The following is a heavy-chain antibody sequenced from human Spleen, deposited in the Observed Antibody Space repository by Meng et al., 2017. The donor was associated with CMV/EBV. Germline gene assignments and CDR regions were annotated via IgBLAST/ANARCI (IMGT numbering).Heavy chain of an antibody. CDR1: GFNVKDNY. J-gene: IGHJ3*01. CDR2: IYPAGST. V-gene: IGHV3-53*01. Sequence: GFNVKDNYMSWVRQVPGKEVEWVSVIYPAGSTYYRNSVKGRFTISRDNSKNMLYLQMASLRAEDTAVYYCVRNLIVPNVADAYDLWGQGTMVTVSS. D-gene: IGHD1-26*01. CDR3: VRNLIVPNVADAYDL.